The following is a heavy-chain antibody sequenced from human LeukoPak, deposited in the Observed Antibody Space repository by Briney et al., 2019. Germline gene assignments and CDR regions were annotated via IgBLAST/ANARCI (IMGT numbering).Heavy chain of an antibody. CDR1: VGTFSSYA. CDR3: ARVTPYDSSGYFGDAFDI. CDR2: IIPIFGTA. D-gene: IGHD3-22*01. Sequence: SVKVSCKASVGTFSSYAISWVRQAPGQGLEWMGGIIPIFGTANYAQKFQGRVTITADESTSTAYMELSSLRSEDTAVYYCARVTPYDSSGYFGDAFDIWGQGTMVTVSS. J-gene: IGHJ3*02. V-gene: IGHV1-69*13.